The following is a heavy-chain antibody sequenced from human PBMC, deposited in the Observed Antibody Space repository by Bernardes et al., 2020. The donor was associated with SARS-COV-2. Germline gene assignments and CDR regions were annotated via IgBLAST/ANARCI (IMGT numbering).Heavy chain of an antibody. CDR1: GFTFSSYA. D-gene: IGHD6-19*01. J-gene: IGHJ3*02. CDR2: ISGSGGST. V-gene: IGHV3-23*01. Sequence: SLRLSCAASGFTFSSYAMSWVRQAPGKGLEWVSAISGSGGSTYYADSVKGRFTISRDNSKNTLYLQMNSLRAEDTAVYYCATFIAVAGPMNDAFDIWGQGTMVTVSS. CDR3: ATFIAVAGPMNDAFDI.